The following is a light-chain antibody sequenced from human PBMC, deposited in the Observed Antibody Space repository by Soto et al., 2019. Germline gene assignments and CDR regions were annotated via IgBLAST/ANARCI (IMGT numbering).Light chain of an antibody. CDR2: EGS. J-gene: IGLJ1*01. Sequence: QSALTQPASVSGSPGQSITISCTGTSSDVGSYNLVSWYQQHQGKAPKLMIYEGSKRPSGVSNRFSGSKSGNTASLTISGLQAEDEADYYCCSYAGSSTLYVFGTGTKLTVL. CDR3: CSYAGSSTLYV. V-gene: IGLV2-23*01. CDR1: SSDVGSYNL.